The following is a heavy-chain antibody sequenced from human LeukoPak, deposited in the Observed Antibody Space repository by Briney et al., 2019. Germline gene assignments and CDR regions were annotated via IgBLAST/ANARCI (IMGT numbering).Heavy chain of an antibody. Sequence: PSETLSLTCTVSGGSISSYYWSWIRQPPGKGLEWIGYIYYSGSTNYNPSLKSRVTISVDTSKNQFSLRLRSVTAADTAVYYCARESGITIFGVVIRHFDYWGQGTLVTVSS. D-gene: IGHD3-3*01. J-gene: IGHJ4*02. CDR3: ARESGITIFGVVIRHFDY. V-gene: IGHV4-59*12. CDR2: IYYSGST. CDR1: GGSISSYY.